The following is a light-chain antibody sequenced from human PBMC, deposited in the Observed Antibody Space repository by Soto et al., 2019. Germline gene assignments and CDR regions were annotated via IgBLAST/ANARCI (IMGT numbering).Light chain of an antibody. CDR2: GAS. Sequence: EIVMTQSPATLSVSPGERATLSCRASQSVSSNLAWYQQKPGQAPRLLIYGASTRATGIPARFSGSGSGTEFTLTISILHSEDFAVYYCQQYNNWPMTFGQGTKVEIK. CDR1: QSVSSN. CDR3: QQYNNWPMT. V-gene: IGKV3-15*01. J-gene: IGKJ1*01.